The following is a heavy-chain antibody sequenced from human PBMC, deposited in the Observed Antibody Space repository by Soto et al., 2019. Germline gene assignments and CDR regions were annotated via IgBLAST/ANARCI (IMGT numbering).Heavy chain of an antibody. CDR1: GGSFSGYY. D-gene: IGHD2-2*01. CDR2: INHSGST. V-gene: IGHV4-34*01. Sequence: SETLSLTCAVYGGSFSGYYWSWIRQPPGKGLEWIGEINHSGSTNYNPSLKSRVTISVDTSKNQLSLKLSSVTAAVTVVYYWARGIFAYAVYYFDYWGQGTLVTVSS. J-gene: IGHJ4*02. CDR3: ARGIFAYAVYYFDY.